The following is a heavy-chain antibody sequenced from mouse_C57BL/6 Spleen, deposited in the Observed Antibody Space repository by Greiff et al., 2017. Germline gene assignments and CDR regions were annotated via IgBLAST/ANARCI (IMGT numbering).Heavy chain of an antibody. CDR3: ARGNYGSSYDYFDY. D-gene: IGHD1-1*01. CDR2: IYPGDGDT. J-gene: IGHJ2*01. V-gene: IGHV1-82*01. CDR1: GYAFSSSW. Sequence: VKLMASGPELVKPGASVKISCKASGYAFSSSWMNWVKQRPGKGLEWIGRIYPGDGDTNYNGKFKGKATLTADKSASTAYMQLSSLTSEDAAVYYCARGNYGSSYDYFDYWGQGTTLTVSS.